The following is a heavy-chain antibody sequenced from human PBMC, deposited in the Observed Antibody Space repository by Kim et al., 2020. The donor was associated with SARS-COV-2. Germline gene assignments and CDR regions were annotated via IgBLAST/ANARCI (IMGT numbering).Heavy chain of an antibody. V-gene: IGHV1-69*04. Sequence: SVKVSCKASGGTFSSYAISWVRQAPGQGLEWMGRIIPIFGIANYAQKFQGRVTITADKSTSTAYMELSSLRSEDTAVYYCARDPSSGSFITGENYYYYYMDVWGKGTTVTVSS. CDR2: IIPIFGIA. CDR3: ARDPSSGSFITGENYYYYYMDV. J-gene: IGHJ6*03. CDR1: GGTFSSYA. D-gene: IGHD3-10*01.